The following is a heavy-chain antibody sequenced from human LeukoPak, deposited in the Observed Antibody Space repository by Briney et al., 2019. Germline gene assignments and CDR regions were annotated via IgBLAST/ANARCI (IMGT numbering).Heavy chain of an antibody. Sequence: GGSLRLSCAASGFTFSSYAMSWVRQAPGKGLEWVSAISGSGGSTYYADSVKGRFTISRYNSKNTLYLQMNSLRAEDTAVYYCAKGSSSWYYYYGMDVWGQGTTVTVSS. CDR3: AKGSSSWYYYYGMDV. V-gene: IGHV3-23*01. D-gene: IGHD6-13*01. CDR2: ISGSGGST. CDR1: GFTFSSYA. J-gene: IGHJ6*02.